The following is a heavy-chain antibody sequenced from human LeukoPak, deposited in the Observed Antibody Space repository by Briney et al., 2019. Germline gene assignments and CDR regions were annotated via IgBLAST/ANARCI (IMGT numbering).Heavy chain of an antibody. CDR3: AREGVVQQLVLFDY. CDR1: GGTFSSYA. Sequence: ASVKVSCKASGGTFSSYAISWVRQAPAQGLEWMGGIIPIFGTANYAQKFQGRVTITTDESTSTAYMELSSLRSEDTAVYYCAREGVVQQLVLFDYWGQGTLVTVSS. D-gene: IGHD6-6*01. CDR2: IIPIFGTA. J-gene: IGHJ4*02. V-gene: IGHV1-69*05.